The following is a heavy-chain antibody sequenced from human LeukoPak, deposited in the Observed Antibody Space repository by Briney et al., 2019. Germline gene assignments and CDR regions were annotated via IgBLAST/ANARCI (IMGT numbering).Heavy chain of an antibody. D-gene: IGHD6-25*01. CDR2: IYYSGST. Sequence: SETLSLTCTVSGGSISSYYWSWIRQPPGKGLEWIGYIYYSGSTNYNPSLKSRVTISVDTSKNQFSLKLSSVTAADTAVYYCARQGGGFWYFDLGGRGTLVTVSS. CDR1: GGSISSYY. J-gene: IGHJ2*01. V-gene: IGHV4-59*08. CDR3: ARQGGGFWYFDL.